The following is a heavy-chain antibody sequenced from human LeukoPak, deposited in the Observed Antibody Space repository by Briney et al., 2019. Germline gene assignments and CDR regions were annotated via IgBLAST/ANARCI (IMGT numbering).Heavy chain of an antibody. CDR1: GGSFSGYY. D-gene: IGHD1-26*01. Sequence: SETLSLTCAVYGGSFSGYYWSWIRQPPGKGLEWIGEINHSGSTNYNPSLKSRVTISVDTSKNQCSLKLSSVTAADTAVYYCATRTGAKSGGDFWGQGTLVTVSS. CDR2: INHSGST. J-gene: IGHJ4*02. V-gene: IGHV4-34*01. CDR3: ATRTGAKSGGDF.